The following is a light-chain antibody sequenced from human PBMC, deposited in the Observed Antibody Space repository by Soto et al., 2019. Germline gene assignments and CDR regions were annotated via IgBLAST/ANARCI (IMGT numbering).Light chain of an antibody. J-gene: IGKJ2*01. CDR2: DVS. V-gene: IGKV1-5*01. CDR3: QQYNSYRYT. CDR1: QSISSW. Sequence: DIQMTQSPSNLSASVGDRVTITCRASQSISSWLAWYQQKAGNAPKVLIYDVSSLESGVPSRFSGSGSGTEFTLTISSLQPDDFATYYCQQYNSYRYTFGQGTKLEIK.